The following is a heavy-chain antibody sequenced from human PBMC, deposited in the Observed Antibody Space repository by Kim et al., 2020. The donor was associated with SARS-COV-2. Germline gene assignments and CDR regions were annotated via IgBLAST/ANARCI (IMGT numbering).Heavy chain of an antibody. CDR3: AREVLSYCGGDCYSVWFDP. D-gene: IGHD2-21*02. J-gene: IGHJ5*02. Sequence: SETLSLTCTVSGGSISSYYWSWIRQPPGKGLEWIGYIYYSGSTNYNPSLKSRVTISVDTSKNQFSLKLSSVTAADTAVYYCAREVLSYCGGDCYSVWFDPWGQGTLVTVSS. CDR2: IYYSGST. V-gene: IGHV4-59*01. CDR1: GGSISSYY.